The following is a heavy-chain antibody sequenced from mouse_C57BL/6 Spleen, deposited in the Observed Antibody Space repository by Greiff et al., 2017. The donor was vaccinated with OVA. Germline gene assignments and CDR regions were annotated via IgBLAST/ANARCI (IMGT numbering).Heavy chain of an antibody. V-gene: IGHV1-15*01. CDR1: GYTFTDYE. CDR2: IDPETGGT. Sequence: VQLQQSGAELVRPGASVTLSCKASGYTFTDYEMHWVKQTPVHGLEWIGAIDPETGGTAYNQKFKGKAILTADKSSSTAYMELRSLTSEDSAVDYCTRRLRQYFDVWGTGTTVTVSS. CDR3: TRRLRQYFDV. J-gene: IGHJ1*03. D-gene: IGHD1-2*01.